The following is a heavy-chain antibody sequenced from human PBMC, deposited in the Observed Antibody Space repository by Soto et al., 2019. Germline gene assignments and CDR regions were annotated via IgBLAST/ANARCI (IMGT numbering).Heavy chain of an antibody. Sequence: GGSLRLSCAASGFTFSSYEMNWVRQAPGKGLEWVSYISSSGSTIYYADSVKGRFTISRDNDKNSLYLQMNSLRAEDTAVYYCARAMTRGSGSYFDYWGQGTLVTVSS. CDR2: ISSSGSTI. CDR3: ARAMTRGSGSYFDY. J-gene: IGHJ4*02. D-gene: IGHD1-26*01. V-gene: IGHV3-48*03. CDR1: GFTFSSYE.